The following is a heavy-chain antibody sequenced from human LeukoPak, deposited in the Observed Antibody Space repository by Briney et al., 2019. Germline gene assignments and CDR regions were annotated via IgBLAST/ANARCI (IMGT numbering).Heavy chain of an antibody. J-gene: IGHJ4*02. V-gene: IGHV3-21*01. CDR3: ARDLDYSTGFDY. CDR1: VHPFHRYS. Sequence: PGGSQRLSCAVSVHPFHRYSKNWATQAPGKGLWWVSSISSSSSYIYYPDSVKGRFTISRDNAKNSLYLQMNSLRDEDTAVYYCARDLDYSTGFDYWGQGTLVTVSS. D-gene: IGHD4-11*01. CDR2: ISSSSSYI.